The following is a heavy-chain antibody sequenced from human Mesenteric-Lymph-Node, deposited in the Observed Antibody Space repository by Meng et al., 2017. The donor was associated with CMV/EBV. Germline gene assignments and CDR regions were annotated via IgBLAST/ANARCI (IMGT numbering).Heavy chain of an antibody. J-gene: IGHJ3*02. V-gene: IGHV4-39*07. CDR3: ATSSPSVSRSAFDI. CDR2: IHYVGST. CDR1: GCPISSISYY. Sequence: SETLSLTCTVSGCPISSISYYWGGIRQPPGKGLEWVGTIHYVGSTNYNPSLKSRVTISVDTSKNQFSLKLISVTAADTAVYYCATSSPSVSRSAFDIWGQGTMVTVSS. D-gene: IGHD1-26*01.